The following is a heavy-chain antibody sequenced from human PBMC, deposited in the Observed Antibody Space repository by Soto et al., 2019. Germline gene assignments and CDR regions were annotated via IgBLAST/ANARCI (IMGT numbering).Heavy chain of an antibody. D-gene: IGHD6-13*01. CDR1: GFTFRSFT. V-gene: IGHV3-53*01. Sequence: GGSLRLSCAASGFTFRSFTMNWVRQAPGKGLEWVSAIYSGGSTYYADSVKGRFTISRDNSKNTLYLQMNSLRAEDTAVYYCARAHSSSWRPGAFDIWGQGTMVTVSS. CDR2: IYSGGST. J-gene: IGHJ3*02. CDR3: ARAHSSSWRPGAFDI.